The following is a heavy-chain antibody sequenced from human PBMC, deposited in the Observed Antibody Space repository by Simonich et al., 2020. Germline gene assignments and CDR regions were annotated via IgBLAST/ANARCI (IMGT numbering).Heavy chain of an antibody. V-gene: IGHV1-2*06. CDR1: GYTFTGYY. J-gene: IGHJ6*02. CDR3: ARVPGIYSYYGMDV. CDR2: INPNSGGT. D-gene: IGHD3-10*01. Sequence: GAEVKKPGASVKVSCKASGYTFTGYYMHWVPQAPGQGLELMGRINPNSGGTNYAQKFQGRFTMTRDTSISTAYMELSRLRSDDTAVYYCARVPGIYSYYGMDVWGQGTTVTVSS.